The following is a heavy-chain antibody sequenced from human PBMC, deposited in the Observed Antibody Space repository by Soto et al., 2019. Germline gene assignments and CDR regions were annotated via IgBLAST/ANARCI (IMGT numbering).Heavy chain of an antibody. CDR3: VKVSTFYDILTGYYSTNFFDP. D-gene: IGHD3-9*01. J-gene: IGHJ5*02. Sequence: GGSLRLSCSASGFTFSEYSMHWVRQAPGKGLQYVSTISSDGDITYYADPVKGRFTISRDNSKNTLYLQMNSLRPEDTAVYYCVKVSTFYDILTGYYSTNFFDPWGQGTLATVSS. V-gene: IGHV3-64D*06. CDR1: GFTFSEYS. CDR2: ISSDGDIT.